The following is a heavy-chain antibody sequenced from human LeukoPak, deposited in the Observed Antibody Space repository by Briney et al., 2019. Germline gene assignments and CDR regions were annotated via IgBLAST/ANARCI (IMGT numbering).Heavy chain of an antibody. Sequence: SVKVSCKASGGTFSSYAISWVRQAPGQGLEWMGGIIPIFGTANYAQKFQGRVTITADEPTSTAYMELSSLRSEDTAVYYCARGVVSGYYYYGMDVWGQGTTVTVSS. J-gene: IGHJ6*02. D-gene: IGHD3-3*01. V-gene: IGHV1-69*13. CDR2: IIPIFGTA. CDR3: ARGVVSGYYYYGMDV. CDR1: GGTFSSYA.